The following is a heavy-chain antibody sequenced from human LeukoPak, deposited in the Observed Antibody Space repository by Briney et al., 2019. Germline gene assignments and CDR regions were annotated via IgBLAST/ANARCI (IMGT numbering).Heavy chain of an antibody. D-gene: IGHD2-15*01. J-gene: IGHJ4*02. V-gene: IGHV3-21*01. CDR1: GFTFNDYS. Sequence: PGGSLRLSCAASGFTFNDYSMNWVRQAPGRGLEWVSYISTSGNYIYYADSVKGRFTISRDNAKNSLYLQMNSLRAEDTAVYYCSRGSYNSGGTSDYWGQGNLVTVSS. CDR2: ISTSGNYI. CDR3: SRGSYNSGGTSDY.